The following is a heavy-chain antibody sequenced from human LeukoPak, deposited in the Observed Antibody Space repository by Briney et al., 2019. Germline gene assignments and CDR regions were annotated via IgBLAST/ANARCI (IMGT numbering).Heavy chain of an antibody. CDR2: IRTKSEGTI. D-gene: IGHD6-19*01. CDR3: TIGSNSGWTGY. CDR1: GFTFSNAW. Sequence: GGSLRLSCAASGFTFSNAWMSWVRQAPGKGPEWVGRIRTKSEGTIEYAAPVKGRFTISRDDSKDTLYLQMNSLESEDTAVYYCTIGSNSGWTGYWGQGTLVTVSS. V-gene: IGHV3-15*01. J-gene: IGHJ4*02.